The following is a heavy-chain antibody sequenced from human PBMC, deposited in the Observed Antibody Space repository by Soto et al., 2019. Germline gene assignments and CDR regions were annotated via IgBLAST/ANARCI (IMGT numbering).Heavy chain of an antibody. D-gene: IGHD3-22*01. CDR2: IIPIFGTG. CDR1: GGIFSNYV. V-gene: IGHV1-69*01. CDR3: ATRYYNSSGYFDY. J-gene: IGHJ4*02. Sequence: QVQLVQSGAEVKKPGSSVKVACKASGGIFSNYVLNWVRQAPGQGLEWMGGIIPIFGTGNYAQKFQGRVTITADESTTTASMELRGLRSEDTAVYYCATRYYNSSGYFDYWGQGTLVTVSS.